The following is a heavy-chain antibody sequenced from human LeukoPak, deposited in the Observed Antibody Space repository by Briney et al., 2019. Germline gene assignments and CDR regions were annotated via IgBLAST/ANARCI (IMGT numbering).Heavy chain of an antibody. CDR2: RNTNSGNT. V-gene: IGHV1-8*01. CDR3: ARGYCSSTSCYISWFDP. CDR1: GYTFTSYD. Sequence: GASVKVSCKASGYTFTSYDINWVRQATGQGVEWMGWRNTNSGNTGYAQKYQGRVTMTRNTSISTAYMELSSLRSEDPAVYYCARGYCSSTSCYISWFDPWGQGTLVTVSS. D-gene: IGHD2-2*02. J-gene: IGHJ5*02.